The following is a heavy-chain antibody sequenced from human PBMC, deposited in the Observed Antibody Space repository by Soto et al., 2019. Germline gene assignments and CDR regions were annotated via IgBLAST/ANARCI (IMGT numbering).Heavy chain of an antibody. CDR1: GYTFTSYA. V-gene: IGHV1-3*01. CDR2: INAGNGNT. Sequence: ASVKASCKASGYTFTSYAKHWVRQAPGQRLEWMGWINAGNGNTKYSQKFQGRVTITRDTSASTAYMELSSLRSEDTAVYYCARGLRFLEWSQMDVWGQGTTVTVSS. CDR3: ARGLRFLEWSQMDV. D-gene: IGHD3-3*01. J-gene: IGHJ6*02.